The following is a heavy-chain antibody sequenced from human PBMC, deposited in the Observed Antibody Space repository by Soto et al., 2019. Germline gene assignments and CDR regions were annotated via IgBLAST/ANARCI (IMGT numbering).Heavy chain of an antibody. CDR2: ISGSGGST. D-gene: IGHD3-3*01. CDR3: AKDLASGDAYYYFWIGYPDLDAFDI. V-gene: IGHV3-23*01. Sequence: GGSLRLSCAASGFTFSSYAMSWVRQAPGKGLEWVSAISGSGGSTYYADSVKGRFTISRDNSKNTLYLQMNSLRAEDTAVYYCAKDLASGDAYYYFWIGYPDLDAFDIWCKGTMVTVSS. J-gene: IGHJ3*02. CDR1: GFTFSSYA.